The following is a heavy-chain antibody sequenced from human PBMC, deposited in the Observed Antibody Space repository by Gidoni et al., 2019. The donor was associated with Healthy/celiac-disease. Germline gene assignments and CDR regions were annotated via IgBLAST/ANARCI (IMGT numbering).Heavy chain of an antibody. D-gene: IGHD3-16*01. V-gene: IGHV3-30-3*01. Sequence: QVQPVESGGGAGQPGRFMRLSCAASGFTCSSYAMHWVRQAPGKGLEWVAVISYDGSNKYYADSVKGRVTISRDNSKNTLYLQMNSLRAEDTAVYYCARPKLSGAWGNSVDYWGQGTLVTVSS. J-gene: IGHJ4*02. CDR1: GFTCSSYA. CDR2: ISYDGSNK. CDR3: ARPKLSGAWGNSVDY.